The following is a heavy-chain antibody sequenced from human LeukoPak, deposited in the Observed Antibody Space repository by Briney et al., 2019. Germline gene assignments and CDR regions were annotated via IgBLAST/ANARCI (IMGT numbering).Heavy chain of an antibody. Sequence: PGRSLRLSCAASGFTFSSYGMHWVRQAPGKGLEWVAVIWYDGSNKYYADSVKGRFTISRDNSENTLYLQMNSLRAEDTAVYYCARGENDYGDYFDYWGQGTLVTVSS. D-gene: IGHD4-17*01. V-gene: IGHV3-33*01. CDR3: ARGENDYGDYFDY. CDR1: GFTFSSYG. CDR2: IWYDGSNK. J-gene: IGHJ4*02.